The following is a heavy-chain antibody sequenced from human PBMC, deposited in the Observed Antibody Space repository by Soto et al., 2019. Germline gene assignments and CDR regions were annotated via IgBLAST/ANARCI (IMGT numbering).Heavy chain of an antibody. V-gene: IGHV3-11*04. CDR3: ARIGAGGWDIPFDN. D-gene: IGHD3-16*01. Sequence: VGALRLSCAASGFTFSDYYMTWVRQAPGKGLEWLSYISDSGNIIYYADSVKGRFTVSRDDAKNSLYLQMNNLRAEDTALYYCARIGAGGWDIPFDNWGQGTLVTVSS. CDR2: ISDSGNII. CDR1: GFTFSDYY. J-gene: IGHJ4*02.